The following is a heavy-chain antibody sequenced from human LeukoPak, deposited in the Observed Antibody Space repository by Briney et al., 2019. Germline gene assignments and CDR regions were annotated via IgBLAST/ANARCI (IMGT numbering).Heavy chain of an antibody. CDR2: IDPKSGGT. Sequence: GASVKVSCKTSGYTFSGYYIHWVRQAPGQGLEWLGRIDPKSGGTSFAHNFQGRVTITTDTSISTVYIDLSSLRSDDTAVYYCARDSRVSADYWGQGTLVTVSS. CDR1: GYTFSGYY. CDR3: ARDSRVSADY. J-gene: IGHJ4*02. V-gene: IGHV1-2*06. D-gene: IGHD2-8*01.